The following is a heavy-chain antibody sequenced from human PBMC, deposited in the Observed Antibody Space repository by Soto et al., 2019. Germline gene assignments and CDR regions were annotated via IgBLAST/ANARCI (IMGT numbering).Heavy chain of an antibody. CDR1: EYTFTSYV. Sequence: QVQVVQSGAEVKKPGASVKVSCKASEYTFTSYVIHWVRQAPGQSLEWMGWINAGNGNTKYSQKFQGRVTITRDTSASTAYMELSSLRSEDMAVYYCARELQGLYYFDYWGQGTLVTVSS. CDR3: ARELQGLYYFDY. J-gene: IGHJ4*02. D-gene: IGHD4-4*01. CDR2: INAGNGNT. V-gene: IGHV1-3*01.